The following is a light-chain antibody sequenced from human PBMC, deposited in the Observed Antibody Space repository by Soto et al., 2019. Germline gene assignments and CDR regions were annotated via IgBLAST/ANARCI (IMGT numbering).Light chain of an antibody. J-gene: IGLJ2*01. CDR1: SSEVDGYNY. V-gene: IGLV2-8*01. CDR2: EVT. CDR3: SSFAGGGNPVL. Sequence: QSVLTQPPSASGSLGQSVTISCTGTSSEVDGYNYVSWHQQHPGKAPKVMIYEVTKRPPGVPDRFSGSKSGNTASLTVSGLQAEDEADYYCSSFAGGGNPVLLGGGTKLTVL.